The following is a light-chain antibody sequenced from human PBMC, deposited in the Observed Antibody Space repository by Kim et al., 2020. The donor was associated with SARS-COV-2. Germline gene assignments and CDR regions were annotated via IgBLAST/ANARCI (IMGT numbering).Light chain of an antibody. CDR2: DAS. CDR1: QSVSSY. J-gene: IGKJ2*01. V-gene: IGKV3-11*01. Sequence: LSPEERPTLSCRASQSVSSYLAWYQQKPGQAPRLLIYDASTRATGIPARFSGSGSGTDFTLTISSLEPEDFAVYYCQQRSNWPLYTFGQGTKLEI. CDR3: QQRSNWPLYT.